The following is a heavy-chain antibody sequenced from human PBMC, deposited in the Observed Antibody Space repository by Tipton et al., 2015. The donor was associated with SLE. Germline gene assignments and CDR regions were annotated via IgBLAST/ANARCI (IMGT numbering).Heavy chain of an antibody. CDR1: GDSISSGDYY. CDR3: ARDHYGDYASFYFDY. Sequence: TLSLTCTVSGDSISSGDYYWSWIRQPPGKGLEWIGYIYNSGSTYYNPSLKSRVSISVDTSKKQFSLKLSSGTAADTAVYYCARDHYGDYASFYFDYWGQGTLVTVSS. CDR2: IYNSGST. V-gene: IGHV4-30-4*01. J-gene: IGHJ4*02. D-gene: IGHD4-17*01.